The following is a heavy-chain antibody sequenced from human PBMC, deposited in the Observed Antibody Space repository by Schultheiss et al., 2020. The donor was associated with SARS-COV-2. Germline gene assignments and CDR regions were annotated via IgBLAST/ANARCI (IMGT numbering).Heavy chain of an antibody. V-gene: IGHV4-34*01. D-gene: IGHD2-15*01. J-gene: IGHJ5*02. CDR1: GGSISSYY. CDR3: ARDEGYCSGGSCYATWYNWFDP. CDR2: INHSGST. Sequence: SETLSLTCTVSGGSISSYYWSWIRQPPGKGLEWIGEINHSGSTNYNPSLKSRVTISIDTSKNQFSLKLSSVTAADTAVYYCARDEGYCSGGSCYATWYNWFDPWGQGTLVTVSS.